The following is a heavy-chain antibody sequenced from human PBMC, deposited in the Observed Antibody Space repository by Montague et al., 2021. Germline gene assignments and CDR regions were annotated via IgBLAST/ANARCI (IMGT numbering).Heavy chain of an antibody. V-gene: IGHV4-39*01. CDR3: ARARITGTTTPLDY. CDR1: GGSISSTSHY. Sequence: SETLSLTCTVSGGSISSTSHYWDWIRQPPGKGLEWIGTFYSGGNTYYNLALKSRVSISAATSNNQFSLKLHSVTAADTAVYFCARARITGTTTPLDYWGQGTLVIVSS. CDR2: FYSGGNT. J-gene: IGHJ4*02. D-gene: IGHD1/OR15-1a*01.